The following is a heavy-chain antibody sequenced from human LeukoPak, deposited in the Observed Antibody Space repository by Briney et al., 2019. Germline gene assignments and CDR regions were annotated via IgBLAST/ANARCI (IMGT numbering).Heavy chain of an antibody. V-gene: IGHV1-24*01. CDR1: GYTLTELS. D-gene: IGHD2-2*01. CDR2: FDPEDGET. Sequence: ASVKVSCKVSGYTLTELSMHWVRQAPGKGLEWMGGFDPEDGETIYAQKFQGRVTMTEDTSTDTAYMELSSLRSEDTAVYYRATAKPGDIVVVPAAMPFDYWGQGTLVTVSS. CDR3: ATAKPGDIVVVPAAMPFDY. J-gene: IGHJ4*02.